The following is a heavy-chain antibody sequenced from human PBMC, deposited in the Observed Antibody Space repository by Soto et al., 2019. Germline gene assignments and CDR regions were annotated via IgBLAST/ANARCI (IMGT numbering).Heavy chain of an antibody. Sequence: GGSLRLSCAASGFTFSSYGMHWVRQAPGKGLEWVAVIWYDGSNKYYADSVKGRFTISRDNSKNTLYLQMNSLRAEDTAVYYCARDWESSSFFGLPDYWGQGTLVTVSS. CDR2: IWYDGSNK. CDR1: GFTFSSYG. D-gene: IGHD6-6*01. J-gene: IGHJ4*02. V-gene: IGHV3-33*01. CDR3: ARDWESSSFFGLPDY.